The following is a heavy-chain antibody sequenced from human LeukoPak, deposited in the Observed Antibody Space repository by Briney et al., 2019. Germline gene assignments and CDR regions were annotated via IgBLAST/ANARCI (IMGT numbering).Heavy chain of an antibody. CDR1: GFSFSGYS. D-gene: IGHD2-15*01. Sequence: GGSLRLSCAASGFSFSGYSMNWVRQAPGKGLEWISSISRSGTYIYYADSVMGRFSISRDNAKSTLYLQMNSLRADDTAVYYCARLGYSSFDYWGQGTLLTVSS. CDR2: ISRSGTYI. CDR3: ARLGYSSFDY. J-gene: IGHJ4*02. V-gene: IGHV3-21*01.